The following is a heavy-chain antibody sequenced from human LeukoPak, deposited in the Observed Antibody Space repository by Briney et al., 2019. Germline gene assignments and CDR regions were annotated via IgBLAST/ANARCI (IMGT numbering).Heavy chain of an antibody. J-gene: IGHJ4*02. Sequence: ASVKVSCKVSGYTLSEFSMHWVRQAPGEGLECMGGFDPEDGEAIYAQKFQGRVTMTEDTSTDTAYMELSSLRSEDTAVYYCATGTPTLDSPGYWGRGTLVTVSS. V-gene: IGHV1-24*01. D-gene: IGHD3-3*01. CDR3: ATGTPTLDSPGY. CDR2: FDPEDGEA. CDR1: GYTLSEFS.